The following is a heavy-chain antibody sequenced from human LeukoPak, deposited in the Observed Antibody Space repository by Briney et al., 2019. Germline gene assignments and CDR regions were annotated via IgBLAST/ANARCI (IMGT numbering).Heavy chain of an antibody. Sequence: PGGSLRLSCAASGFTFSTYSMNWVRQAPGKGLEWVSSISYSSNYIYYADSVKGRFTISRDNAKNSLYLQMNSLRAEDTAVYYCARDRVVYGDSPNFDYWGQGTLVTVSS. CDR2: ISYSSNYI. D-gene: IGHD4-17*01. J-gene: IGHJ4*02. CDR1: GFTFSTYS. CDR3: ARDRVVYGDSPNFDY. V-gene: IGHV3-21*01.